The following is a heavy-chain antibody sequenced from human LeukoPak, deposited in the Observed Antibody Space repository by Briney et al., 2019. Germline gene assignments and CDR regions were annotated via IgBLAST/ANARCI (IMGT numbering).Heavy chain of an antibody. CDR1: GYTFTSYG. D-gene: IGHD2-2*01. CDR2: ISAYNGNT. V-gene: IGHV1-18*01. Sequence: GASVKVSCKASGYTFTSYGISWVRQAPGQGLEWMGWISAYNGNTNYAQKLQGRVTMTTDTSTSTAYMELRSLRSDDTAVYYCARDCSSTIPPHPCIHYFDYWGQGTLVTVSS. CDR3: ARDCSSTIPPHPCIHYFDY. J-gene: IGHJ4*02.